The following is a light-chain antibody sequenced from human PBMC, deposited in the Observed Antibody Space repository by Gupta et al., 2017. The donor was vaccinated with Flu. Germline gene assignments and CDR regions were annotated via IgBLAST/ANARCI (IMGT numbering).Light chain of an antibody. V-gene: IGKV2-28*01. Sequence: DIVMTQSPLSLPVTPGEPASISCRSSQSLLHSNGYKYLDWYLQKPGQSPQLLIYLGSNRASGVPDRFSGSGSGTDFTLKISRVEAEDVGVYYCRQALRTPFTFGHGTKVDIK. J-gene: IGKJ3*01. CDR2: LGS. CDR1: QSLLHSNGYKY. CDR3: RQALRTPFT.